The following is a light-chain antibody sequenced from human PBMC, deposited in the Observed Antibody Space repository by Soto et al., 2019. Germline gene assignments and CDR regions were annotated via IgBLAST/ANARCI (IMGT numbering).Light chain of an antibody. V-gene: IGLV2-8*01. Sequence: QSALTQPPSASGFPGQSVTISCTGTSSDVGGYNYVSWYQQHPGKAPKLMIYEVSKRPSGVPDRFSGSKSGNTASLTVSGLQAEDEADYYCSSYAGSNNLGVFGGGTKLTFL. CDR1: SSDVGGYNY. CDR2: EVS. J-gene: IGLJ3*02. CDR3: SSYAGSNNLGV.